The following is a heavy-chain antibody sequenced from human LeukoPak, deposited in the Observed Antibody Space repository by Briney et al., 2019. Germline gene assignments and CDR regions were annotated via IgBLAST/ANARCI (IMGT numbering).Heavy chain of an antibody. CDR2: ISGSSGII. D-gene: IGHD3-22*01. CDR1: GFTFNTYT. V-gene: IGHV3-48*01. CDR3: AKDSGYYPPCFDY. J-gene: IGHJ4*02. Sequence: GGSLRLSCAASGFTFNTYTMNWVRQAPGKGLEWVSYISGSSGIIDYADSVRGRFTISRDNSKNTLYLQMNSLRAEDTAVYYCAKDSGYYPPCFDYWGQGTLVTVSS.